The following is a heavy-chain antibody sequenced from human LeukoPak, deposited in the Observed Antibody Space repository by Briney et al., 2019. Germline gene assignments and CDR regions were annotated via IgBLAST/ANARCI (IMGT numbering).Heavy chain of an antibody. V-gene: IGHV4-34*01. CDR2: INHSGST. CDR1: GGSFSGYY. D-gene: IGHD1-26*01. J-gene: IGHJ4*02. CDR3: ARQGGRYSGSYYYFDY. Sequence: SETLSLTCAVYGGSFSGYYWSWIRQPPGKGLEWIGEINHSGSTNYNPSLKSRVTISVDTSKNQFYLKLSSVTAADTAVYYCARQGGRYSGSYYYFDYWGQGTLVTVSS.